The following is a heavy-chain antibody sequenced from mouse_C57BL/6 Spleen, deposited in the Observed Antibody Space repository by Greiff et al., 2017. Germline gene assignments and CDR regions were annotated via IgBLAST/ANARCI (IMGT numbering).Heavy chain of an antibody. J-gene: IGHJ3*01. D-gene: IGHD1-1*01. V-gene: IGHV1-78*01. CDR2: IYPRDGST. CDR1: GYTFTYHT. CDR3: ARRDYYGPAWFAY. Sequence: QVQLQQSDAELVKPGASVKISCKVSGYTFTYHTIHWMKQRPEQGLEWIGYIYPRDGSTKYNEKFKGKATLTADKSSRTAYMLLNGLTSEDSAVYFCARRDYYGPAWFAYWGQGTLVTVSA.